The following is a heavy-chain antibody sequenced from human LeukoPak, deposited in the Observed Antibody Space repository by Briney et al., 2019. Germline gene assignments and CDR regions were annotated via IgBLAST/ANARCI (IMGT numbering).Heavy chain of an antibody. J-gene: IGHJ5*02. V-gene: IGHV4-34*01. CDR3: ARGMGYCSSTSCRRKPRFDP. CDR2: INHSGST. D-gene: IGHD2-2*01. Sequence: SETLSLTCAVYGGSFSGYYWSWIRQPPGKGLEWIGEINHSGSTNYNPSLKSRVTISVDTSTNQFSLKLSSVTAADTAVYYCARGMGYCSSTSCRRKPRFDPWGQGTLVTVSS. CDR1: GGSFSGYY.